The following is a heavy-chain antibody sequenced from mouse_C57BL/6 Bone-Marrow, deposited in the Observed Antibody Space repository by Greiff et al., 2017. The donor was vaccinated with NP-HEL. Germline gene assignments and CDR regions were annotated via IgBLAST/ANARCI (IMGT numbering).Heavy chain of an antibody. D-gene: IGHD2-14*01. V-gene: IGHV5-12*01. Sequence: EVQGVESGGGLVQPGGSLKLSCAASGFTFSDYYMYWVRQTPEKRLEWVAYISNGGGSTYYPDTVKGRFTISRDYAKNTLYLQMSRLKSEDTAMYYCARPFYYRDAMDYWGQGTSVTVSS. CDR3: ARPFYYRDAMDY. CDR2: ISNGGGST. J-gene: IGHJ4*01. CDR1: GFTFSDYY.